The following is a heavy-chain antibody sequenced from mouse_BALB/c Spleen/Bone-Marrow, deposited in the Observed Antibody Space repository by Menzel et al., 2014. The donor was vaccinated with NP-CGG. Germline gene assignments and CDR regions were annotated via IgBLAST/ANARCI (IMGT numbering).Heavy chain of an antibody. CDR1: GFTFSSYA. CDR2: ISSGGSYT. V-gene: IGHV5-9-1*01. Sequence: EVKLVESGGGLVKPGASLKLSCAASGFTFSSYAMSWVRQTPEKRLEWVATISSGGSYTYYPDSVKGRFTISRDNAKNTLYLQMSSLRSEDTAMYYCATRGGKGYAMDYWGQGTSVTVSS. J-gene: IGHJ4*01. CDR3: ATRGGKGYAMDY.